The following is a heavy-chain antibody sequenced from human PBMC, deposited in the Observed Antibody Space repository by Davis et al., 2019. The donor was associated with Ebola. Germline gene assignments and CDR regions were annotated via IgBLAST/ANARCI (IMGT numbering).Heavy chain of an antibody. CDR1: GGSVSSGSYY. V-gene: IGHV4-61*01. CDR3: ASVEMAANWFDP. D-gene: IGHD5-24*01. CDR2: IYYSGST. J-gene: IGHJ5*02. Sequence: PSETLSLTCTVSGGSVSSGSYYWSWIRQPPGKRLEWIGYIYYSGSTNYNPSLKSRVTISVDTSKNQFSLKLSSVTAADTAVYYCASVEMAANWFDPWGQGTLVTVSS.